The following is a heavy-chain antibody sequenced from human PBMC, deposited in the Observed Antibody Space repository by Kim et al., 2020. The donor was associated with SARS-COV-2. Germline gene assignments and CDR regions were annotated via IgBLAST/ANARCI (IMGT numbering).Heavy chain of an antibody. Sequence: YADSVEGRFTISRENSKNTLYLQMNSLRAEDTAVYYCARESGDYYGMDVWGQGTTVTVSS. CDR3: ARESGDYYGMDV. D-gene: IGHD3-10*01. J-gene: IGHJ6*02. V-gene: IGHV3-30*01.